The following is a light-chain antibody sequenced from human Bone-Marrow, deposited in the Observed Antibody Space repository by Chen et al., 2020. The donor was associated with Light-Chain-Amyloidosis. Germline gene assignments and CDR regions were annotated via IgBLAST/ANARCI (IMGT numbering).Light chain of an antibody. V-gene: IGKV4-1*01. CDR3: QQSYSIQFS. J-gene: IGKJ3*01. CDR1: QSVFSSSDNKNS. CDR2: RAS. Sequence: DIVMTQSPDSLAVSLGERATINCKSSQSVFSSSDNKNSLAWYQQKPGQPPKLLISRASTRESGVPDRFSGSGTGTDFTLTISSLQPEDFATYYCQQSYSIQFSFGPGTKVDIK.